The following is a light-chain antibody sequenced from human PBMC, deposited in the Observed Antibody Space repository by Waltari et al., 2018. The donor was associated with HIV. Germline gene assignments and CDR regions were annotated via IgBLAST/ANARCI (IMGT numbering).Light chain of an antibody. CDR3: QQYYSTPYT. J-gene: IGKJ2*01. V-gene: IGKV4-1*01. CDR1: QSVLYSPNNKNY. CDR2: WAP. Sequence: DIAMTQSPDSLTVSLGERATINCKSSQSVLYSPNNKNYLAWYQQKAGQPPKLLIYWAPTRESGVPDRFSASGSGTDFSLTISSLQAEDVAVYYCQQYYSTPYTFGQGTKLEIK.